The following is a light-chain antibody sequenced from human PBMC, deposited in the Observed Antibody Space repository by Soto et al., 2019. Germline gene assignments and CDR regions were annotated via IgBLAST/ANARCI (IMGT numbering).Light chain of an antibody. V-gene: IGLV1-40*01. Sequence: LTQPPSVSGAPGQRVTISCTGSSSKIGAGYDVHWYQQLPGTAPKLLIYGNSNRPSGVPDRFSGSKSGTSASLAITGLQAEDEADYYCQSYDSSLSGPYVFGTGTKVTVL. J-gene: IGLJ1*01. CDR1: SSKIGAGYD. CDR2: GNS. CDR3: QSYDSSLSGPYV.